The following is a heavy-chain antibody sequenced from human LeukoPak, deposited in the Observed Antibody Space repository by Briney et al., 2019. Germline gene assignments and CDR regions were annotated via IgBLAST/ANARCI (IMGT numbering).Heavy chain of an antibody. CDR1: GFTFSSYN. J-gene: IGHJ4*02. V-gene: IGHV3-48*02. Sequence: GGSLRLSCAASGFTFSSYNMNWVRQAPGKGLEWVSYIGSASTTIYYADSVRGRFTISRDNAKNSLYLQMNSLRDEDTAVYFCARDPSDYWGQGTLVTVSS. CDR2: IGSASTTI. CDR3: ARDPSDY.